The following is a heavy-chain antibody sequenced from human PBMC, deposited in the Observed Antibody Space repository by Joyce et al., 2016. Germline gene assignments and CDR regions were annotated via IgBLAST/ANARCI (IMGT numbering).Heavy chain of an antibody. CDR2: NYHSGST. V-gene: IGHV4-4*02. D-gene: IGHD6-13*01. CDR3: ARGRRDINSWYHERPSRAFDI. CDR1: GGSISNSNW. Sequence: QVQLQASGPGLLKPSGTLSLTCAVSGGSISNSNWWSWVRQPPGQGLAWIGENYHSGSTNYSPSLKSRVTISVDKSKNQFSLKLNFVTAADTAVYYCARGRRDINSWYHERPSRAFDIWGQGTMVTVSS. J-gene: IGHJ3*02.